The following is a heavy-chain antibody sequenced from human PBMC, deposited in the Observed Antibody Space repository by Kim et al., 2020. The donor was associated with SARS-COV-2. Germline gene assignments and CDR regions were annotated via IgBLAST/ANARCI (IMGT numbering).Heavy chain of an antibody. CDR1: GFTFSSYA. CDR3: VKGKGRWDDDDAFDI. J-gene: IGHJ3*02. V-gene: IGHV3-64D*06. CDR2: ISSNGGST. Sequence: GGSLRLSCSASGFTFSSYAMHWVRQAPGKGLEYVSAISSNGGSTYYADSVKGRFTISRDNSKNTLYLQMSSLRAEDTAVYYCVKGKGRWDDDDAFDIWGQETMVTVSS. D-gene: IGHD1-26*01.